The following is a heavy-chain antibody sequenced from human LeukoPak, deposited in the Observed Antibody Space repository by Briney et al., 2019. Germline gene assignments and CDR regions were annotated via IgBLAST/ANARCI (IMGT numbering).Heavy chain of an antibody. CDR2: ISGSGGST. CDR3: TRGGVDY. D-gene: IGHD3-10*01. V-gene: IGHV3-23*01. CDR1: GFTFSSYA. J-gene: IGHJ4*02. Sequence: GGSRRLSWAASGFTFSSYAMSCGRQAPGEGREWVSAISGSGGSTYYAGSVKGRFTISRDNAKNTVYLQMNSLRAEDTAVYYCTRGGVDYWGQGTLVTVSS.